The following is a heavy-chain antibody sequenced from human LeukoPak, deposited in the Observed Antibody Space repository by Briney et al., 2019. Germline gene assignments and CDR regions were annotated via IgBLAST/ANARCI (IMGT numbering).Heavy chain of an antibody. CDR3: ATHRGYDYVWGSYRYDLDY. V-gene: IGHV4-38-2*01. D-gene: IGHD3-16*02. Sequence: PSETLSLTCSVSGYSIRSGYHWAWIRLSPGKGLEWLGSIYYSGSTYYNPSLKSRVTISVDTSKNQFSLKLSSVTAADTAVYYCATHRGYDYVWGSYRYDLDYWGQGTLVTVSS. J-gene: IGHJ4*02. CDR2: IYYSGST. CDR1: GYSIRSGYH.